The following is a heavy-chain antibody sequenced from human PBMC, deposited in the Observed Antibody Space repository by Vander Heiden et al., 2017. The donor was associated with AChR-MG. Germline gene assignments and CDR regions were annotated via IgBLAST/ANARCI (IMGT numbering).Heavy chain of an antibody. CDR3: ASGAYCGGDVYSPTPFDY. CDR1: GGTFSSYA. CDR2: IIPILGIA. D-gene: IGHD2-21*02. J-gene: IGHJ4*02. Sequence: QVQLVQSGAEVKKPGSSVKVSCKASGGTFSSYAISWVRQAPGQGLEWMGRIIPILGIANYAKKFQGRVTITADKSTSTAYRELRSLRSDDPAVYYCASGAYCGGDVYSPTPFDYWGQGTLVTVSS. V-gene: IGHV1-69*04.